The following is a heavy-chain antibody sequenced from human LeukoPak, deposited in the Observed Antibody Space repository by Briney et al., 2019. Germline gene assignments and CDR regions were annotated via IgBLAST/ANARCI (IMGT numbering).Heavy chain of an antibody. CDR1: GYTFTGYH. CDR3: ARGEVLLASDI. CDR2: INPNSVGT. V-gene: IGHV1-2*02. Sequence: ASVKVSCKASGYTFTGYHMHWGRQAPGQRLEWMGWINPNSVGTNYQPMFQGRGTMTRGTSITTTYMELSRLRSDDTAVYYRARGEVLLASDIWSQGTIVTVSS. J-gene: IGHJ3*02. D-gene: IGHD2/OR15-2a*01.